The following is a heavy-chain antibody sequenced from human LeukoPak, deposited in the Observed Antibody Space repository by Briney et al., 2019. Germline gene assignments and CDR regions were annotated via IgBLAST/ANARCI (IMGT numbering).Heavy chain of an antibody. D-gene: IGHD1-1*01. V-gene: IGHV1-2*02. CDR2: INPNTGGT. J-gene: IGHJ4*02. CDR1: GYTFTSCY. Sequence: ASVKVSCTASGYTFTSCYMHWVRQAPGQGLEWMGWINPNTGGTNYAQKFQGRVTMTRDTSISTAYMELSWLRSDDTAVYYCARDDNFQFDSWGQGTLVTVSS. CDR3: ARDDNFQFDS.